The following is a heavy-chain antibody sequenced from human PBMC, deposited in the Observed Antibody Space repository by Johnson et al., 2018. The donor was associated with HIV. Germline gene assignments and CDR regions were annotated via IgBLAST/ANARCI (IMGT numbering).Heavy chain of an antibody. CDR3: ARWIQLWVAFDI. CDR2: IYSGGRT. V-gene: IGHV3-66*01. D-gene: IGHD5-18*01. J-gene: IGHJ3*02. CDR1: GFTFSDYY. Sequence: VQLVESGGGLVKPGGSLRLSCAASGFTFSDYYMGWIRQTPGKGLECVSGIYSGGRTYYADSVKGRFTISRDNSKNTLYLQMNSLRAEDTAVYYCARWIQLWVAFDIWGQGTMVTVSS.